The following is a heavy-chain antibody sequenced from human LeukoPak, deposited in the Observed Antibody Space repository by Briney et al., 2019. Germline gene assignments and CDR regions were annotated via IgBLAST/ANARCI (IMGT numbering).Heavy chain of an antibody. CDR1: GFTFDDYA. D-gene: IGHD2-2*01. V-gene: IGHV3-9*03. CDR2: ISWNSGSI. CDR3: AKDKSTNPYYFDY. J-gene: IGHJ4*02. Sequence: GRSLRLSCAASGFTFDDYAMHRVRQAPGKGLEWVSGISWNSGSIGYADSVKGRFTISRDNAKNSLYLQMNSLRAEDMALYYCAKDKSTNPYYFDYWGQGTLVTVSS.